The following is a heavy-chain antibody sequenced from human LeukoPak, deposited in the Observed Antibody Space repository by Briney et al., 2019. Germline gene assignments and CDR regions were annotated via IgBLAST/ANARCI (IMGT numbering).Heavy chain of an antibody. V-gene: IGHV3-9*03. CDR1: GFTFDNYA. CDR2: ISWNSGSI. J-gene: IGHJ4*02. Sequence: GGSLRLSCAASGFTFDNYAMYWVRHAPGKGLEWVSGISWNSGSIVYADSVKGRFTISRDNAKNSLYLQMNSLRAEDIALYYCAKGMSSSTWYVSFDYWGQGTLVTVSS. D-gene: IGHD6-13*01. CDR3: AKGMSSSTWYVSFDY.